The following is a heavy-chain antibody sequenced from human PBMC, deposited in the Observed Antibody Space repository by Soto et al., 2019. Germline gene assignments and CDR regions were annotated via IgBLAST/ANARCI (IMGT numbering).Heavy chain of an antibody. CDR2: IYYSRST. CDR3: ARAPSSASDFDY. D-gene: IGHD1-26*01. Sequence: PSETLSLTCTVSGGSISSGGYYWSWIRQHPGKGLEWIGYIYYSRSTYYNTSLKSRVTISVDTSKNQFSLKLSSVTAADTAVYYCARAPSSASDFDYWGQGTLVTVSS. J-gene: IGHJ4*02. V-gene: IGHV4-31*03. CDR1: GGSISSGGYY.